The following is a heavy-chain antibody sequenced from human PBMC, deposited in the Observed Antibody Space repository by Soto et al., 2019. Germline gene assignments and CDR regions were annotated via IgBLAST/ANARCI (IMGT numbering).Heavy chain of an antibody. CDR2: IKQDGSEK. CDR3: ARERGAKRIWDACDI. D-gene: IGHD1-26*01. J-gene: IGHJ3*02. V-gene: IGHV3-7*03. CDR1: GFTLSSYW. Sequence: EVQLVESGGGLVQPGGSLRLSCAASGFTLSSYWMTWVRQAPGKGLEWVANIKQDGSEKYYVDSVKGRLTISRDNAKNSRDLQRNGLRAEDTAVYHGARERGAKRIWDACDIWGQGTMVTVAA.